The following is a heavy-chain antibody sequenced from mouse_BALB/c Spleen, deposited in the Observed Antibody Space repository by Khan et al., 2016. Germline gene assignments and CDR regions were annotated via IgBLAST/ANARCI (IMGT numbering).Heavy chain of an antibody. CDR1: GYSITSDYA. CDR3: TRWVRNTIDY. V-gene: IGHV3-2*02. D-gene: IGHD2-14*01. J-gene: IGHJ4*01. CDR2: ISYSGNT. Sequence: EVQLQESGPGLVKPSQSLSLTCTVSGYSITSDYAWNWIRQFPGNKLEWMGYISYSGNTGYNPSLKSRISITRATSKNQFFLQLHSVTAEDTGTYYCTRWVRNTIDYWGQGTSVTVSS.